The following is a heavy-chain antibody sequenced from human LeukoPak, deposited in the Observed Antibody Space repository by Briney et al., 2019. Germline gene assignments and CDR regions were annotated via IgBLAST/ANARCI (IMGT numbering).Heavy chain of an antibody. Sequence: SETLSLTCTVSGGSISNYYWSWIRQPPGKGLEWIGYFSNSGSTDYNPSLKSRVTISVDTSKNQFSLKLSSVTAADTAVYYCARGYYNILTGYYVGYWGQGTLVTVSS. V-gene: IGHV4-59*01. CDR1: GGSISNYY. CDR3: ARGYYNILTGYYVGY. CDR2: FSNSGST. D-gene: IGHD3-9*01. J-gene: IGHJ4*02.